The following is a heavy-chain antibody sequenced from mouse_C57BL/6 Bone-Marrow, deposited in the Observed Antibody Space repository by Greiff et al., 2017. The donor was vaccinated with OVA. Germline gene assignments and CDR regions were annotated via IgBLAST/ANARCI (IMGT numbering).Heavy chain of an antibody. D-gene: IGHD1-1*01. CDR3: AREGGSSFFDY. V-gene: IGHV1-50*01. Sequence: VQLQQPGAELVKPGASVKLSCKASGYTFTSYWMQWVKQRPGQGLEWIGVIDPSDSYTNYNQKFKGKATLTVDTSSSTAYMQLSSLTSEDSAVDYCAREGGSSFFDYGGQGTTLTVSA. CDR1: GYTFTSYW. J-gene: IGHJ2*01. CDR2: IDPSDSYT.